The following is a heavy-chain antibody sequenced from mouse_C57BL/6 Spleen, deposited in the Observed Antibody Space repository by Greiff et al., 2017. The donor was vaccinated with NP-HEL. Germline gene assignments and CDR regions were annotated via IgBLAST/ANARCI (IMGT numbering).Heavy chain of an antibody. V-gene: IGHV1-62-3*01. J-gene: IGHJ4*01. D-gene: IGHD1-1*01. CDR3: AITTVVATDAMDY. Sequence: QVQLQQPGAELVKPGASVKLSCKASGYTFTSYWMHWVKQRPGRGLEWIGRIDPNSGGTKYNEKFKGKATLTVDKSSSTAYMQLSSLTSEDSAVYYCAITTVVATDAMDYWGQGTSVTVSS. CDR2: IDPNSGGT. CDR1: GYTFTSYW.